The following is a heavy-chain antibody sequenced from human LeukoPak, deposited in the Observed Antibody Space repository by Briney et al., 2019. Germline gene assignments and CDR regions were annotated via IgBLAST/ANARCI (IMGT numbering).Heavy chain of an antibody. D-gene: IGHD2-15*01. CDR1: GYSFTNYW. J-gene: IGHJ4*02. Sequence: GESLKISCKGSGYSFTNYWIGWVRQMPGRGLEWMGLIYPGDSDTRYSSSFQGQVTISADKSISTAYLQWSSLKASDTAMYYCARGYCSGGSCSPIDYWGQGTLVTVSS. CDR2: IYPGDSDT. V-gene: IGHV5-51*01. CDR3: ARGYCSGGSCSPIDY.